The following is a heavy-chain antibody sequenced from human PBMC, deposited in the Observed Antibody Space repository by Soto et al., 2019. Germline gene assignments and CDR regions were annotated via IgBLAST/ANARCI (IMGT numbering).Heavy chain of an antibody. Sequence: ASVKVSCKASGYTFTSYGIHWVRQAPGQRLEWMGWINAANRDTKYSPKFQGRVTITRDTSASTAYMELSSLRSEDTAVYYCVRRHVSATGIDWFDPWGQGTLVTVSS. CDR1: GYTFTSYG. CDR2: INAANRDT. V-gene: IGHV1-3*01. CDR3: VRRHVSATGIDWFDP. D-gene: IGHD6-13*01. J-gene: IGHJ5*02.